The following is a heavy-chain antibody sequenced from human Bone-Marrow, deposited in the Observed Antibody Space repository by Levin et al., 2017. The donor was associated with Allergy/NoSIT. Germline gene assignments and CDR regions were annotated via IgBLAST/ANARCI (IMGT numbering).Heavy chain of an antibody. CDR1: GFTFSSYG. CDR2: ISYDGSNK. J-gene: IGHJ5*02. D-gene: IGHD4-17*01. CDR3: AKEDYGDYGARDP. Sequence: GESLKISCAASGFTFSSYGMHWVRQAPGKGLEWVAVISYDGSNKYYADSVKGRFTISRDNSKNTLYLQMNSLRAEDTAVYYCAKEDYGDYGARDPWGQGTLVTVSS. V-gene: IGHV3-30*18.